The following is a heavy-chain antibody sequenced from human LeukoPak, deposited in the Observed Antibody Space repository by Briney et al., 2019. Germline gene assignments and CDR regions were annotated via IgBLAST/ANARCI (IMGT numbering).Heavy chain of an antibody. CDR2: INHSGST. V-gene: IGHV4-39*07. D-gene: IGHD3-16*01. CDR1: GGSISSSSYY. J-gene: IGHJ4*02. CDR3: ARVRPTFPVDY. Sequence: PSETLSLTCIVSGGSISSSSYYWGWIRQPPGKGLEWIGEINHSGSTNYNPSLKSRVTISVDTSKNQFSLKLSSVTAADTAVYYCARVRPTFPVDYWGQGTLVTVSS.